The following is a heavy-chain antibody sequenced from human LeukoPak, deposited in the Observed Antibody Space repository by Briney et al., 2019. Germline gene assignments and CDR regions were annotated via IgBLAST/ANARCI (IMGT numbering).Heavy chain of an antibody. V-gene: IGHV1-18*01. J-gene: IGHJ4*02. CDR3: AREGYCSGGSCYSFDY. CDR2: ISAYNGNT. CDR1: GYTFTSYG. Sequence: GASVKVSCKGSGYTFTSYGISWVRQAPGQGLEWMGWISAYNGNTNYAQNLQGRVTMTTDTSTSTAYMELSSLRSEDTAVYFCAREGYCSGGSCYSFDYWGQGSLVTVSS. D-gene: IGHD2-15*01.